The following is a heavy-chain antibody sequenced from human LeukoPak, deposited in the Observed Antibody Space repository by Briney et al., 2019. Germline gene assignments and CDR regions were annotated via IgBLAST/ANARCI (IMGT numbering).Heavy chain of an antibody. D-gene: IGHD3-10*01. J-gene: IGHJ3*02. Sequence: GSLRLSCAASGFRFSDYALHWVRQAPGRGLEWVAVVPYDGSGEYYTDSVKGRFTISRDNSKNTLHLQMNSLRAEDTAVYYCAKGVFYYGSVPGDAFDIWGQGTMVTVSS. CDR3: AKGVFYYGSVPGDAFDI. CDR2: VPYDGSGE. V-gene: IGHV3-30-3*01. CDR1: GFRFSDYA.